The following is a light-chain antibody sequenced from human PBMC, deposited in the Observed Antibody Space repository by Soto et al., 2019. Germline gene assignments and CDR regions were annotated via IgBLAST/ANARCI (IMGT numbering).Light chain of an antibody. Sequence: QSALTQPRSVSGSPGQSVTISCTGTSSDVGTYNYVSWYQQHSGKAPKVVIYDVSQRPSGVPDRFSGSKSGNTASLSISGLQGEDEADYYCCSYAGRSAYFVFGTGTKLTVL. CDR3: CSYAGRSAYFV. V-gene: IGLV2-11*01. CDR1: SSDVGTYNY. CDR2: DVS. J-gene: IGLJ1*01.